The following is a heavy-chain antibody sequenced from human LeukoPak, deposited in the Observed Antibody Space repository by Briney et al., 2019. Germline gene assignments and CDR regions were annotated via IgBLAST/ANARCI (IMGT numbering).Heavy chain of an antibody. CDR3: ASTTTGIAAAGRWDFDY. V-gene: IGHV4-4*07. J-gene: IGHJ4*02. D-gene: IGHD6-13*01. Sequence: PSETLSLTCTVSGGSISSYYWSWLRQPAGKGLEWIGRIYTSGSTNYNPSLKRRVTMSVDTSKNQFSLKLSSVTAADTAVYYCASTTTGIAAAGRWDFDYWGQGTLVTVSS. CDR2: IYTSGST. CDR1: GGSISSYY.